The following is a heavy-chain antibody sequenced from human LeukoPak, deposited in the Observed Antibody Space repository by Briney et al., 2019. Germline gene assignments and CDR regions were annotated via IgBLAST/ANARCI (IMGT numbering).Heavy chain of an antibody. CDR3: ARGRDSSGSSHSIFDL. Sequence: ASVKVSCKVSGYTFTAYFMHWVRQAPGQGLEWMGWINPNTGGTNYEQKFQGRVAMTRDTSITTVYMDLSRLTSDDAAVYYCARGRDSSGSSHSIFDLWGQGTLVAVSS. CDR2: INPNTGGT. V-gene: IGHV1-2*02. J-gene: IGHJ4*02. CDR1: GYTFTAYF. D-gene: IGHD3-22*01.